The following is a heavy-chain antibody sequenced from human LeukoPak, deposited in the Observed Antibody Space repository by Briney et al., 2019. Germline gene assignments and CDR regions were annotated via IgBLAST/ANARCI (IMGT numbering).Heavy chain of an antibody. V-gene: IGHV1-2*06. Sequence: ASVKVSCKASGYTFTCYYMHWVRQAPGQGLEWMGRINPNSGGTNYAQKFQGRVTMTRDTSISTAYMELSRLRSDDTAVYYCASFGVCSGGSCYSTYWSDYWGQGTLVTVSS. CDR1: GYTFTCYY. CDR2: INPNSGGT. CDR3: ASFGVCSGGSCYSTYWSDY. J-gene: IGHJ4*02. D-gene: IGHD2-15*01.